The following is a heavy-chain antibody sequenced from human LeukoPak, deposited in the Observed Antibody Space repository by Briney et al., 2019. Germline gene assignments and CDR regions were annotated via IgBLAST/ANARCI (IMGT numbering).Heavy chain of an antibody. J-gene: IGHJ3*02. D-gene: IGHD2-2*01. V-gene: IGHV1-2*02. CDR1: GYTFTGYY. CDR2: INPNSGGT. CDR3: ARDPYQLLHFDI. Sequence: ASVKVSCKASGYTFTGYYMHWVRQAPGQGLEWMGWINPNSGGTNYAQKLQGRVTMTRDTSISTAYMELSRLRSDDTAVYYCARDPYQLLHFDIWGQGTMVTVSS.